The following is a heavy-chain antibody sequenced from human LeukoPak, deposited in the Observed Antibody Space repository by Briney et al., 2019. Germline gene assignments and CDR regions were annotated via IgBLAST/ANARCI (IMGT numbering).Heavy chain of an antibody. D-gene: IGHD3-22*01. CDR2: IFTGGGT. Sequence: GGSLRLSCAASGFSVRTTYMSWVRQAPGKGLEWVSVIFTGGGTDHADSVKGRFTISRDNSKNTLSLQTNSLRVEDTAIYYCTRSGYRHPYHFDSWGQGTLVTVSS. J-gene: IGHJ4*02. CDR3: TRSGYRHPYHFDS. CDR1: GFSVRTTY. V-gene: IGHV3-53*01.